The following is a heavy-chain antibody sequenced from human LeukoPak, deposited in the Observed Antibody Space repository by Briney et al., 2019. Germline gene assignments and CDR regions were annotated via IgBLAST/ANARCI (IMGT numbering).Heavy chain of an antibody. CDR3: ASRNYYDSSGYYYYYFDY. V-gene: IGHV3-53*01. CDR1: GFTVSSIH. D-gene: IGHD3-22*01. J-gene: IGHJ4*02. Sequence: GGSLRLSCAASGFTVSSIHMVWVRQAPGKGLEWVSVTYIGGNSYYADSVKGRFIISRDISKNTLYLQMNSLRAEVSALYYCASRNYYDSSGYYYYYFDYWGQGILVTVSP. CDR2: TYIGGNS.